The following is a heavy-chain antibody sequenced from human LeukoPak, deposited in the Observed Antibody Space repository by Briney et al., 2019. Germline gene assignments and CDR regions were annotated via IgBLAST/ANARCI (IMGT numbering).Heavy chain of an antibody. CDR1: GYIFINYY. V-gene: IGHV1-46*01. J-gene: IGHJ6*02. CDR3: AREGYGSGRRLGLDV. CDR2: INAGGGST. Sequence: ASVKVSCKASGYIFINYYMHWVRQAPGQGLEWMAIINAGGGSTTYAQNFQGRVTMTRDTSTSTVYLEVNSLRSDDTAVYYCAREGYGSGRRLGLDVWGQGTTVTVSS. D-gene: IGHD3-10*01.